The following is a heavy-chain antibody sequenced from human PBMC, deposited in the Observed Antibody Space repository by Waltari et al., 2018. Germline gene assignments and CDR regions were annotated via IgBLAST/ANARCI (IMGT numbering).Heavy chain of an antibody. Sequence: EVQLVESGGALVQPGGSLRLSCAVSGFTVRATYVTWVRQVPGKGLEWLSVIYAGGTTFYADSVKDRFIVSRDNPKNTVYLQMNTLRPDDTAIYYCARADSSGWYGFDYWGQGTLVTVSS. CDR1: GFTVRATY. V-gene: IGHV3-66*01. CDR3: ARADSSGWYGFDY. D-gene: IGHD6-19*01. CDR2: IYAGGTT. J-gene: IGHJ4*02.